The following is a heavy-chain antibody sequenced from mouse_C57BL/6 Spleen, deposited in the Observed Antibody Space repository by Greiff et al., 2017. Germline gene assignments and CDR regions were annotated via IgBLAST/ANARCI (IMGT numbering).Heavy chain of an antibody. J-gene: IGHJ2*01. CDR1: GYAFTNYL. CDR3: ARRATTAQASFDY. Sequence: VQLQQSGAELVRPGTSVKVSCKASGYAFTNYLIAWVKQRPGQGLEWIGVINPGSGGTNYNEKVKGKATMTADKSSSPAYMQLSSLTSEDSEVYFCARRATTAQASFDYWGQGTTLTVSS. CDR2: INPGSGGT. V-gene: IGHV1-54*01. D-gene: IGHD1-2*01.